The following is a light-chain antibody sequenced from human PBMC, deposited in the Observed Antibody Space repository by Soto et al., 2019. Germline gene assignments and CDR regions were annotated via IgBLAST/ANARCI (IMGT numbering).Light chain of an antibody. CDR3: QQYNNWPPLT. V-gene: IGKV3-15*01. CDR1: QSVGGT. J-gene: IGKJ4*01. CDR2: GAS. Sequence: EIVMTQSPATLSVSPGESATLSCRASQSVGGTLAWSQQKPGQAPRLLIYGASTRATGIPARFSGSGSGTEFTLTISSLQSEDFAVYYCQQYNNWPPLTFGGGTKVEIK.